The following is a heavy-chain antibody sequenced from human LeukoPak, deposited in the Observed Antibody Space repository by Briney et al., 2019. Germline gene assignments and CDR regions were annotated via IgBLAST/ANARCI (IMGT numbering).Heavy chain of an antibody. CDR2: ISAYNGNT. D-gene: IGHD3-10*01. CDR3: AREVVPNYYGSGSASDYYYYYGMDV. J-gene: IGHJ6*04. Sequence: ASVNVSCKASGYTFTSYGISWVRQAPGQGLEWMGWISAYNGNTNYAQKLQGRVTMTTDTSTSTVYMELRSLRSDDTAVYYCAREVVPNYYGSGSASDYYYYYGMDVWGKGTTATVSS. V-gene: IGHV1-18*04. CDR1: GYTFTSYG.